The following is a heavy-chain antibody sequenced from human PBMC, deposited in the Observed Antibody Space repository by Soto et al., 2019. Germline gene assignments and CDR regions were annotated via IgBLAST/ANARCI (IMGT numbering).Heavy chain of an antibody. J-gene: IGHJ6*02. V-gene: IGHV1-46*01. CDR1: GYTFTSYY. D-gene: IGHD2-2*01. Sequence: QVQLVQSGAEVKKPGASVKVSCKASGYTFTSYYMHWVRQAPGQGLEWMGIINPSGGSTSYAQKFQGRVTMTRDTSTSTVYMELSSLRSEDTAVYYCARDHIVVVPAAIRPYYYYGMDVWGQGTTVTVSS. CDR2: INPSGGST. CDR3: ARDHIVVVPAAIRPYYYYGMDV.